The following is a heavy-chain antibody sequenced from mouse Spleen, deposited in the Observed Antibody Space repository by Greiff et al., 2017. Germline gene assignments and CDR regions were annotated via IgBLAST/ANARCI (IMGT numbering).Heavy chain of an antibody. J-gene: IGHJ2*01. D-gene: IGHD1-1*01. CDR1: GYTFTSYT. V-gene: IGHV1-4*01. CDR3: ARNYYGSSYYFDY. CDR2: INPSSGYT. Sequence: VKLQESGAELARPGASVKMSCKASGYTFTSYTMHWVKQRPGQGLEWIGYINPSSGYTKYNQKFKDKATLTADKSSSTAYMQLSSLTSEDSAVYYCARNYYGSSYYFDYWGQGTTLTVSS.